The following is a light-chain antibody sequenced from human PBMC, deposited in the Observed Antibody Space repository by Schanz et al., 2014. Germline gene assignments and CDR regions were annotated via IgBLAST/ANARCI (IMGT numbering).Light chain of an antibody. V-gene: IGKV1-5*01. CDR3: QHET. Sequence: GDRVTITCRASQSVNNWLAWYQQKPGQAPKLLIYDASSLRSGVPSAFSGSGSGTEFTLTISSLQPDDFATYYCQHETFGQGTKLEIK. CDR1: QSVNNW. CDR2: DAS. J-gene: IGKJ2*01.